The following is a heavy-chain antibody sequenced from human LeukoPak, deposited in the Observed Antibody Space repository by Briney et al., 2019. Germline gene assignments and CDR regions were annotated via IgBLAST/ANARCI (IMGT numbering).Heavy chain of an antibody. CDR1: GFTFSSYG. V-gene: IGHV3-30*02. Sequence: GGSLRLSCAASGFTFSSYGMHWVRQAPGKGLEWVAFIRYDGSNKYYADSVKGRFTISRDNAKKSLYLQMNSLRAEDTAVYYCARHLSGVTGYTYGRGIDYWGQGTLVTVSS. D-gene: IGHD5-18*01. J-gene: IGHJ4*02. CDR2: IRYDGSNK. CDR3: ARHLSGVTGYTYGRGIDY.